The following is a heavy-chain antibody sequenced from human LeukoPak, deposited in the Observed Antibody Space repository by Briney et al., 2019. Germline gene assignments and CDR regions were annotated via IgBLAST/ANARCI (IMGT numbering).Heavy chain of an antibody. CDR1: GFAVNNNF. J-gene: IGHJ5*02. Sequence: GGSLRLYCAASGFAVNNNFMSWVRQPPGKGLEWISVLFSNGATYYLDSVKDRFTISRDDSKNIVYLQLDTLRGEDTAIYYCAKTRPGGSYDHWGRGTLVTVSS. V-gene: IGHV3-53*01. CDR2: LFSNGAT. CDR3: AKTRPGGSYDH. D-gene: IGHD1-26*01.